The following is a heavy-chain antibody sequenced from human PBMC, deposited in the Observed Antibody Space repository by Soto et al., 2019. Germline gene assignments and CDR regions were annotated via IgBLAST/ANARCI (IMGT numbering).Heavy chain of an antibody. CDR1: GYSFTSYW. Sequence: PGESLKISCKGSGYSFTSYWIGWARQMSGKGLEWMGIIYPGDSDTRYSPSFQGQVTISVDKSISTAYLQWSSLKASDTAMYYCARTSAAGKNYNGMDVWGQGTTVTVSS. CDR2: IYPGDSDT. J-gene: IGHJ6*02. D-gene: IGHD6-13*01. CDR3: ARTSAAGKNYNGMDV. V-gene: IGHV5-51*01.